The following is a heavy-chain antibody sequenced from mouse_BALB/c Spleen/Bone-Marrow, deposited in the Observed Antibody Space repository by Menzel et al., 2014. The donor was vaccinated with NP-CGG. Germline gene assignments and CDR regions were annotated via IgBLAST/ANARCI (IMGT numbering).Heavy chain of an antibody. J-gene: IGHJ2*01. V-gene: IGHV7-3*02. D-gene: IGHD1-2*01. CDR2: IRNKANGYTT. CDR3: ARDIGRLLFDF. Sequence: EVHLVESGGGLVQPGGSLRPSCATSGFTFTDYYMNWVRQPPGKALEWLGFIRNKANGYTTEYSASVKGRFTISRDNSQSILYLQMNTLRAEDSATYYCARDIGRLLFDFWGQGTTLTVSS. CDR1: GFTFTDYY.